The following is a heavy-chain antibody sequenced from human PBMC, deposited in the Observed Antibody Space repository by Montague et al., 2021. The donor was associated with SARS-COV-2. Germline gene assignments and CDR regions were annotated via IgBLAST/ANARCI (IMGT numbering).Heavy chain of an antibody. V-gene: IGHV4-39*07. CDR2: IYYSGSS. D-gene: IGHD5-18*01. CDR1: GGSISSSSYN. Sequence: SETLSLTCTVSGGSISSSSYNWGRIRQPPGKGLDWTGSIYYSGSSYHXPSLKGPVTISVDTSKNQFSLKVISVTAAATSLYYCARGIRRTWIQLWVRSGFDYWGQGTLVTVSS. J-gene: IGHJ4*02. CDR3: ARGIRRTWIQLWVRSGFDY.